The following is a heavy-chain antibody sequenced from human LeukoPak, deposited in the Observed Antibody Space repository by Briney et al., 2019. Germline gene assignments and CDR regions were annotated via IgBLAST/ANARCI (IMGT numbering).Heavy chain of an antibody. V-gene: IGHV3-33*01. Sequence: PGRSLRLSCAASGFTFSSYGMHWVRQALGKGLEWVAVIWNDGSNKYYANSVKGRFTISRDNSKNTLYLQMNSLRAEDTAVYYCASSVEAAMLIDYWGQGTLVTVSS. D-gene: IGHD5-18*01. CDR2: IWNDGSNK. J-gene: IGHJ4*02. CDR3: ASSVEAAMLIDY. CDR1: GFTFSSYG.